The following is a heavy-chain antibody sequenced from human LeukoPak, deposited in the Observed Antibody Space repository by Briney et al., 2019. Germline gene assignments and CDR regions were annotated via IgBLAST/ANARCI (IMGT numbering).Heavy chain of an antibody. D-gene: IGHD3-3*01. V-gene: IGHV1-18*01. CDR1: GDTIGGYG. CDR2: ISVYNGNT. CDR3: ATINYDFWSRNMEV. Sequence: GASVKVSCKASGDTIGGYGFSWVRQAPGQGLEWMGWISVYNGNTDYVQKFQGRVSMTTDTSTSTAYMELRNLRSDDTALYYCATINYDFWSRNMEVWGQGTTVIVSS. J-gene: IGHJ6*02.